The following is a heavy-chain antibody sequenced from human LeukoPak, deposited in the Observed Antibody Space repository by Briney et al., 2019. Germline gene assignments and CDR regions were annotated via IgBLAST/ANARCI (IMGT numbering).Heavy chain of an antibody. CDR3: GIANLRFLEWTPTLDAFDI. J-gene: IGHJ3*02. CDR1: GFTFSSYA. Sequence: PGGSLRLSCAASGFTFSSYAMNWVRQAPGKGLEWVSVISSSGGSTYGSTYYADSVKGRFTISRDNAKNSLYLQMNSLRAEDTAVYYCGIANLRFLEWTPTLDAFDIWGQGTMVTVSS. CDR2: ISSSGGSTYGST. D-gene: IGHD3-3*01. V-gene: IGHV3-23*01.